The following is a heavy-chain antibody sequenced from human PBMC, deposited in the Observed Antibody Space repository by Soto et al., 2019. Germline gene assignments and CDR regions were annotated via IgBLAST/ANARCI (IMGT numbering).Heavy chain of an antibody. CDR3: TSTKRGYYDILTGYYGPDAFDI. J-gene: IGHJ3*02. Sequence: QSGGSLRLSCTASGFTFGDYAMSWVRQAPGKGLEWVGFIRSKAYGGTTEYAASVKGRFTISRDDSKSIAYLQMNSLKTEDTAVYYCTSTKRGYYDILTGYYGPDAFDIWGQGTMVTVSS. CDR1: GFTFGDYA. CDR2: IRSKAYGGTT. D-gene: IGHD3-9*01. V-gene: IGHV3-49*04.